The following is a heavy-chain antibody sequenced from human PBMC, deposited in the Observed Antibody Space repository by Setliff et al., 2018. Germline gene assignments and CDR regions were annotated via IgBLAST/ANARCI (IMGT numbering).Heavy chain of an antibody. CDR2: VHGYTGDT. V-gene: IGHV1-18*01. CDR1: GYTFTTYA. CDR3: ARGNYGDPDY. D-gene: IGHD4-17*01. Sequence: AASVKVSCKASGYTFTTYAINWVRQAPGQGLEWMGWVHGYTGDTNYAQNLLGRVTMTTDTSTSTVYMEIRSLRSDDKAVYYRARGNYGDPDYWGQGTLITVSS. J-gene: IGHJ4*02.